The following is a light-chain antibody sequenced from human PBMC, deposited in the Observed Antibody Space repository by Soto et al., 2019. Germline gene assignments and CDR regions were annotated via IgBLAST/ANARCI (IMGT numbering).Light chain of an antibody. Sequence: DIQMTQSPSTLSASVGDRVTITCRASQSIGSLLAWHQQKPGRAPTLLIYKASTLESGVPSRFSGSGSGTEFTLTISSLQPDDFATYYCQQYNSYPLTFGQGTRLEIK. CDR3: QQYNSYPLT. V-gene: IGKV1-5*03. J-gene: IGKJ5*01. CDR2: KAS. CDR1: QSIGSL.